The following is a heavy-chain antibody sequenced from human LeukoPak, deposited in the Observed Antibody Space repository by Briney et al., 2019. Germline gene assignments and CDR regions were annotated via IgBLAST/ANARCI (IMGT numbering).Heavy chain of an antibody. CDR3: ARGCSSTSCYFDY. CDR2: IIPIFGIA. D-gene: IGHD2-2*01. CDR1: GGTFSSYA. J-gene: IGHJ4*02. Sequence: SVKVSCKASGGTFSSYAISWVRRAPGRGLEWMGRIIPIFGIANYAQKFQGRVTITADKSTSTAYMELSSLRSEDTAVYYCARGCSSTSCYFDYWGQGTLVTVSS. V-gene: IGHV1-69*04.